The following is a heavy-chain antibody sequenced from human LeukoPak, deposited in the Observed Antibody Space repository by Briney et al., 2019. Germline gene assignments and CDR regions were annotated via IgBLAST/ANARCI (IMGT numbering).Heavy chain of an antibody. CDR1: GFTFSSYW. CDR2: INSDGSST. CDR3: ARESPNNWGPAPMDY. Sequence: GGSLRLSCAASGFTFSSYWMHWVRQAPGKGLVWVSRINSDGSSTSYADSVKGRFTISRDNAKNTLYLQMNSLRAEDTAVYYCARESPNNWGPAPMDYWGQGTLVTVSS. V-gene: IGHV3-74*01. J-gene: IGHJ4*02. D-gene: IGHD7-27*01.